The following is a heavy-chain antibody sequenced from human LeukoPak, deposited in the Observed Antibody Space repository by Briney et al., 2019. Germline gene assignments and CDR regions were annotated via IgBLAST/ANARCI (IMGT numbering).Heavy chain of an antibody. D-gene: IGHD6-13*01. V-gene: IGHV4-59*12. CDR3: ARLYSSSWYLVDY. J-gene: IGHJ4*02. Sequence: SETLSLTCTVSGGSISSYYWSWIRQPPGKGLEWIGYIYYSGSTNYNPSLKSRVTISVDTSKNQFSLKLSSVTAADTAVYYCARLYSSSWYLVDYWGQGTLVTVSS. CDR2: IYYSGST. CDR1: GGSISSYY.